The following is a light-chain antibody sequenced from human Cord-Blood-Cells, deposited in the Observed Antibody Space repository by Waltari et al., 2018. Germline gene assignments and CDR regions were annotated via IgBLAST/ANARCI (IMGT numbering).Light chain of an antibody. CDR3: QQYYSTPYT. Sequence: DIVMTQSPDSLAVSLGERATNNCKSSQSVLYSPNNKNYLAWYQHKPGQPPKLLIYWASTRDSGVPDRFSGSGSGTDFTLTISSLQAEDVAVYYCQQYYSTPYTFGQGTKLEIK. CDR2: WAS. J-gene: IGKJ2*01. CDR1: QSVLYSPNNKNY. V-gene: IGKV4-1*01.